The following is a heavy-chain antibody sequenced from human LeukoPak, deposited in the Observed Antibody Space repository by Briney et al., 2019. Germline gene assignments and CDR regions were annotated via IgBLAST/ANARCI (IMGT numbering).Heavy chain of an antibody. J-gene: IGHJ4*02. D-gene: IGHD6-13*01. CDR1: GYTFTSYG. CDR3: AKLAAPGTAYYFDY. CDR2: INPNSGGT. Sequence: GSVKVSFKASGYTFTSYGISWVRQAPGQGLEWMGWINPNSGGTNYAQKFQGRVTMTRDTSINTAYMELTRLRSDDTAVYYCAKLAAPGTAYYFDYWGQGTLVTVSS. V-gene: IGHV1-2*02.